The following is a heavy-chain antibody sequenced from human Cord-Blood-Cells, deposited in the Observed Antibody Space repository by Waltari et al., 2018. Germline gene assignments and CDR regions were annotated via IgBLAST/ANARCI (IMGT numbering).Heavy chain of an antibody. CDR3: ARGSSSWYY. CDR2: NNAGNGNT. CDR1: GYTFTSYA. V-gene: IGHV1-3*01. D-gene: IGHD6-13*01. Sequence: QVQLVQSGAEVKKPGASVKVSCKASGYTFTSYAMHWVRPAPGPRREWMGWNNAGNGNTKYSQKFQGRVTITRDTSASTAYMELSSLRSEDTAVYYCARGSSSWYYWGQGTLVTVSS. J-gene: IGHJ4*02.